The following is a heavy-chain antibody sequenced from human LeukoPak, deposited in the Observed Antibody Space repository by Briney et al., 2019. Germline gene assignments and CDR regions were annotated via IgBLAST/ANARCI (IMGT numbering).Heavy chain of an antibody. D-gene: IGHD3-16*01. CDR2: IWYDGSNK. CDR1: GFTFSSYG. CDR3: ARGPEGLLTFDY. V-gene: IGHV3-33*01. J-gene: IGHJ4*02. Sequence: PGGSLRLSCAASGFTFSSYGMRWVRQAPGKGLEWVAVIWYDGSNKYYADSVKGRFTISRDNSKNTLYLQMNSLRAEDTAVYYCARGPEGLLTFDYWGQGTLVTVSS.